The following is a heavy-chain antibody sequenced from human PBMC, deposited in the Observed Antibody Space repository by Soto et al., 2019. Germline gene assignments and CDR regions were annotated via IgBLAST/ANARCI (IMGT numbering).Heavy chain of an antibody. D-gene: IGHD1-26*01. CDR3: ARVEMVGATAYYFDY. CDR2: ISAYNGNT. J-gene: IGHJ4*02. V-gene: IGHV1-18*01. CDR1: GYTFTSYG. Sequence: QVPLVQSGAEVKKPGASVKVSCKASGYTFTSYGISWVRQAPGQGLEWMGWISAYNGNTNYAQKLQGRVTMTTDTSTSTAYLELRSLRSDDTAVYYCARVEMVGATAYYFDYWGQGTLVTVSS.